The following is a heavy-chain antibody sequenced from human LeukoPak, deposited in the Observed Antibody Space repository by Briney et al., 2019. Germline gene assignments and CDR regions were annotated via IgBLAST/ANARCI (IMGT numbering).Heavy chain of an antibody. CDR2: IIPILGIA. V-gene: IGHV1-69*04. CDR1: GGTFSSYA. J-gene: IGHJ5*02. CDR3: ARTLAQTPYSSGWYENWFDP. Sequence: GASVKVSCKASGGTFSSYAISWVRQAPGQGLEWMGRIIPILGIANYAQKFQGRVTITADKSTSTAYMELRSLRSDDTAVYYCARTLAQTPYSSGWYENWFDPWGQGTLVTVSS. D-gene: IGHD6-19*01.